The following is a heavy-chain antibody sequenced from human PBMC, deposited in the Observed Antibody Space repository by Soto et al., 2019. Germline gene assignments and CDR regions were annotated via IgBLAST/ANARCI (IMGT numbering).Heavy chain of an antibody. D-gene: IGHD3-16*01. CDR2: ISWNSGSI. V-gene: IGHV3-9*01. Sequence: EVQLVESGGGLVQPGRSLRLSCAASGFTFDDYAMHWVRQAPGKGLEWVSGISWNSGSIGYADSVKGRFTISRDNAKNSLYLQRNSLRAEDTALYYCAKGPWGGWSANWFDPWGQGTLVTVSS. CDR1: GFTFDDYA. CDR3: AKGPWGGWSANWFDP. J-gene: IGHJ5*02.